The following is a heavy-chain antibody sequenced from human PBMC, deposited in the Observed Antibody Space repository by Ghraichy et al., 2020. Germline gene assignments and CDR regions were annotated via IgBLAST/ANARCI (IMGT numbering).Heavy chain of an antibody. CDR2: INSDGSST. V-gene: IGHV3-74*01. CDR3: ARAGQWELNVGVLDY. J-gene: IGHJ4*02. CDR1: GFTFSSYW. Sequence: GGSLRLSCAASGFTFSSYWMHWVRQAPGKGLVWVSRINSDGSSTNYADSVKGRFTISRDNAKNTLYLQMNSLRAEDTAVYYCARAGQWELNVGVLDYWGQGTLVTVSS. D-gene: IGHD1-26*01.